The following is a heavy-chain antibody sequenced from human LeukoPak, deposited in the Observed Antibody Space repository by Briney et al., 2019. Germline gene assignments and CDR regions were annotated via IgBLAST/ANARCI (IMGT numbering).Heavy chain of an antibody. CDR3: AREENHIVTTSYYFDH. Sequence: GGSLRLSCTASGFTVRTNYMSWVRQAPGKGLEWVSLIHDDGSTYYTDSVKGRFTISRDNSKNTLYLQMNSLRAEDTAVYYCAREENHIVTTSYYFDHWGQGTLVTVSS. J-gene: IGHJ4*02. CDR1: GFTVRTNY. V-gene: IGHV3-53*01. D-gene: IGHD5-12*01. CDR2: IHDDGST.